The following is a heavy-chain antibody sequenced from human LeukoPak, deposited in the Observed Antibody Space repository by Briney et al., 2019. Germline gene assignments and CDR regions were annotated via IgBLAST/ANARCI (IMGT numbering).Heavy chain of an antibody. Sequence: ASVKVSFKASGGTFSSYATSWVRQAPGQGLEWMGGIIPIFGTANYAQKFQGRVTITADESTSTAYMELSSLRSEDTAVYYCASDREMEWYYWGQGTLVTVSS. D-gene: IGHD3-3*01. J-gene: IGHJ4*02. CDR1: GGTFSSYA. CDR2: IIPIFGTA. CDR3: ASDREMEWYY. V-gene: IGHV1-69*13.